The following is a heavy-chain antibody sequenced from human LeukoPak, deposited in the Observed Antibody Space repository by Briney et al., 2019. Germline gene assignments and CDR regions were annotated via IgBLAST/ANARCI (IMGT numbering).Heavy chain of an antibody. D-gene: IGHD4-23*01. CDR1: GGSVTSDPYY. Sequence: SETLSLTCSVSGGSVTSDPYYWGWLRQPPGKGLEWIGTISYAGNTYYNPSLKSRITMSVDSSKNQFSLTLTSVAAADTAVYFCARPNSHIGPRFDPWGQGTLVTVSS. V-gene: IGHV4-39*01. CDR2: ISYAGNT. J-gene: IGHJ5*02. CDR3: ARPNSHIGPRFDP.